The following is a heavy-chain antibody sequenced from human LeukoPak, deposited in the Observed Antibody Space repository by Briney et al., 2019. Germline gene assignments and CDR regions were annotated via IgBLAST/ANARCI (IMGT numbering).Heavy chain of an antibody. D-gene: IGHD6-13*01. CDR3: AKNSGAAAWVDY. J-gene: IGHJ4*02. CDR1: GFTFSSYG. CDR2: ISYDGSNK. V-gene: IGHV3-30*18. Sequence: PGGSLRLSCAASGFTFSSYGMLWVRQAPGKGLEWVAVISYDGSNKYYADSVKGRFTISRDNSKNTLYLQMNSLRAEDTAVYYCAKNSGAAAWVDYWGQGTLVTVSS.